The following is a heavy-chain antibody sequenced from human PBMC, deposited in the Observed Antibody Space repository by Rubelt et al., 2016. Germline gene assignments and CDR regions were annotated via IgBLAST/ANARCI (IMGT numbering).Heavy chain of an antibody. J-gene: IGHJ4*02. V-gene: IGHV3-64*04. CDR2: VSSNGGST. Sequence: QLVESGGGLVQPGGSLRLSCSASGFTFSSCAMYWVRQAPGKGLEYVSGVSSNGGSTYYADSVKGRFTTSRDNSKNTLYLQMNSLRAEDTAVYYCAKGSTWGGMAVADTWGQGTLVTVSS. D-gene: IGHD6-13*01. CDR3: AKGSTWGGMAVADT. CDR1: GFTFSSCA.